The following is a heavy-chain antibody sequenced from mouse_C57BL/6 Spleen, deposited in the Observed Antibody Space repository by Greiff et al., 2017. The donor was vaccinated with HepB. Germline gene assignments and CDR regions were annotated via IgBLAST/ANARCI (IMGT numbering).Heavy chain of an antibody. J-gene: IGHJ3*01. CDR2: IYPADGDT. CDR3: ARPQLGRGFAY. D-gene: IGHD4-1*02. Sequence: QVQLQQSGPELVKPGASVKISCKASGYAFSSSWMNWVKQRPGKGLEWIGRIYPADGDTNYNGKFKGKATLTADKSSSTAYMQLSSLTSEDSAVYFCARPQLGRGFAYWGQGTLVTVSA. CDR1: GYAFSSSW. V-gene: IGHV1-82*01.